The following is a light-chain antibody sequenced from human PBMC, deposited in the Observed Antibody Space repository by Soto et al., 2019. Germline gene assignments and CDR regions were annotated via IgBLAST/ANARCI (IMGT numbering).Light chain of an antibody. J-gene: IGLJ1*01. V-gene: IGLV2-14*01. Sequence: QSVLTQPASVSGSPGQSITISCTGTSSDVGGYNYVSWYQQHPGKAPKLVIYEVSYRPSGAYDRFSGSKSGNTASLTISGLQAEDEADYYCTSYTSGSTLYVFGTGTKVTVL. CDR2: EVS. CDR3: TSYTSGSTLYV. CDR1: SSDVGGYNY.